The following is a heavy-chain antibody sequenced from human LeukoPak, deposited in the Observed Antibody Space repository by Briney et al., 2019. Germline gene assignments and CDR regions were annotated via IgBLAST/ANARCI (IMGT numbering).Heavy chain of an antibody. CDR1: GFTFSSYS. V-gene: IGHV3-21*01. J-gene: IGHJ6*04. Sequence: GGSLRLSCAASGFTFSSYSMNWVRQAPGKGLEWVSSISSSSSYIYYADSVKGRFTISRDNAKNSLYLQMNSLGAEDTAVYYCARDQLIVVVPAAIDYYYYGMDVWGKGTTVTVSS. CDR2: ISSSSSYI. D-gene: IGHD2-2*01. CDR3: ARDQLIVVVPAAIDYYYYGMDV.